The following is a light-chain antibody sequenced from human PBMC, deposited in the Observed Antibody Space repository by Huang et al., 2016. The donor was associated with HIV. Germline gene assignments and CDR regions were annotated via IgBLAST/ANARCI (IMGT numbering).Light chain of an antibody. CDR3: HHYGGSSWT. Sequence: DIVLTQSPGTLSLSPGRGAPLSCRASQSVSTYYLAWYQQKPGQAPRLLIHGTSTRATGIPDRFSGSGSGTDFTLTISRLEPEDSAVYYCHHYGGSSWTFGLGTKVEIK. V-gene: IGKV3-20*01. CDR2: GTS. CDR1: QSVSTYY. J-gene: IGKJ1*01.